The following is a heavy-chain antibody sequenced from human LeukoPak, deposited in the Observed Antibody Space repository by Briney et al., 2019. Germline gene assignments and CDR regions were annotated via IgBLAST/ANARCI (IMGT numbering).Heavy chain of an antibody. CDR1: GFTFSGNG. J-gene: IGHJ4*02. CDR2: IEHDATTK. Sequence: GGSLRLSCAASGFTFSGNGMHWLRQAPGKGLEWVAFIEHDATTKFYADSVRGRFTISRDKSKNTLYLQMNSLRVEDTALYYCAKGFSSAWFGMYFDQWGQGTQVTVSS. D-gene: IGHD6-19*01. CDR3: AKGFSSAWFGMYFDQ. V-gene: IGHV3-30*02.